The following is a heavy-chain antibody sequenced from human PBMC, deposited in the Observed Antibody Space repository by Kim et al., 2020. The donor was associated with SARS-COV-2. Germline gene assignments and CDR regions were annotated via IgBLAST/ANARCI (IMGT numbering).Heavy chain of an antibody. CDR1: GYTFTSYG. J-gene: IGHJ6*02. Sequence: ASVKVSCKASGYTFTSYGISWVRQAPGQGLEWMGWISAYNGNTNYAQKLQGRVTMTTDTSTSTAYMELRSLRSDDTAVYYCARDRPEDIVVVVAATRGGYYYGMDVWGQGTTVTVSS. V-gene: IGHV1-18*01. D-gene: IGHD2-15*01. CDR3: ARDRPEDIVVVVAATRGGYYYGMDV. CDR2: ISAYNGNT.